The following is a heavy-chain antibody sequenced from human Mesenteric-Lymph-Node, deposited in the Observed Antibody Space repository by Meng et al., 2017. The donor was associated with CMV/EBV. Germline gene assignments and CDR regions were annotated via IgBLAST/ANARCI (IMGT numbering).Heavy chain of an antibody. CDR1: GFTFHTYA. V-gene: IGHV3-23*01. Sequence: GGSLRLSCAASGFTFHTYAMSWVRQAPGKGLEWVSGISVNGQKSYVADSVKGRFTITRDNSKNTLYLQMNSLRAEDTAVYYCAKLPKTFYDVLTGYSPAGYFDYWGQGILVTVSS. CDR2: ISVNGQKS. D-gene: IGHD3-9*01. J-gene: IGHJ4*02. CDR3: AKLPKTFYDVLTGYSPAGYFDY.